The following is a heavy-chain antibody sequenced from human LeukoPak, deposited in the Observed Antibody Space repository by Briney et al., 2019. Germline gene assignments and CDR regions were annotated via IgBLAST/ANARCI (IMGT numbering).Heavy chain of an antibody. D-gene: IGHD3-16*02. V-gene: IGHV4-34*01. CDR3: ARASYDYVWGSYRLHFDY. J-gene: IGHJ4*02. CDR1: GGSFSGYY. CDR2: INHSGST. Sequence: PSETLSLTCAVYGGSFSGYYWSWIRQPPGKGLEWIGEINHSGSTNYNPSLKSRVTISVDTSKNQFSLKLSSVTAADTAVYYCARASYDYVWGSYRLHFDYWGQGTLVTVSS.